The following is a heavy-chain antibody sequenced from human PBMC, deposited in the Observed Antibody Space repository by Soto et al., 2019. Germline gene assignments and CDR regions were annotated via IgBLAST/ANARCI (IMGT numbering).Heavy chain of an antibody. Sequence: QVQLQESGPGLVKPSETLSLTCTVSGGSISTYYWNWIRQSAGKGLEWIGRVYISGSTNYQPSLKSRAAMSVDTSNNQFSLKVTSVNAADTAVYYCARGGRDGFDIWGQGTMVTVSS. CDR2: VYISGST. V-gene: IGHV4-4*07. CDR1: GGSISTYY. J-gene: IGHJ3*02. CDR3: ARGGRDGFDI.